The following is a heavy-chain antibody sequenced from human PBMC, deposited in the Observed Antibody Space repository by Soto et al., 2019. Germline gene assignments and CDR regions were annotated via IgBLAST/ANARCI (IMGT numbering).Heavy chain of an antibody. CDR1: GFTVSNYH. CDR2: ISGSGDST. CDR3: AKAVIAATGTRRYFDC. Sequence: PGXSLRLSCAASGFTVSNYHIDWVGQAPGKGLEWVSAISGSGDSTYYADSVKGRFIISRDNSKNTMYLQMRSLGAEDTAVYYCAKAVIAATGTRRYFDCWGQGTLVTVSS. D-gene: IGHD6-13*01. V-gene: IGHV3-23*01. J-gene: IGHJ4*02.